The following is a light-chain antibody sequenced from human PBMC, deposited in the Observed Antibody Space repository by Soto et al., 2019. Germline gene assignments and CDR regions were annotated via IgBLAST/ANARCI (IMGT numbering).Light chain of an antibody. Sequence: QSVLTQPPSVSGAPGQTVSISCTGSSSNIGAGYDVHWYQQLPGTAPKLLIYNTNNRPSGVPARFAGSKSVSSAYLAITGLLAEDEADYYCPSYDTSLPWVFGGGTKLTVL. CDR1: SSNIGAGYD. V-gene: IGLV1-40*01. J-gene: IGLJ3*02. CDR3: PSYDTSLPWV. CDR2: NTN.